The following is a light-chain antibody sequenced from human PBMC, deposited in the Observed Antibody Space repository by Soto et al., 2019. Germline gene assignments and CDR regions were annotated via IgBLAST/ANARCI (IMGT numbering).Light chain of an antibody. J-gene: IGKJ2*01. CDR1: QSITNS. V-gene: IGKV1-39*01. CDR2: AAS. CDR3: QQSYSTPRT. Sequence: DIQMNQSPSSLSASVGDRVTITCRASQSITNSLNWYQQKPGKAPNLLIYAASSLQSGVPSRFSGSGSGTDFTLTISSLQPEDFATYYCQQSYSTPRTFGQGTKLEIK.